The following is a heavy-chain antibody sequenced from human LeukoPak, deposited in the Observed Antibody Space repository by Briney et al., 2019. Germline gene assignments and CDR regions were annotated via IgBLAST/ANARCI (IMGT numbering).Heavy chain of an antibody. J-gene: IGHJ4*02. CDR3: ARLGIAGAFDY. Sequence: GASVKVSCKASGYTFTSYAMHWVRQAPGQGLEWMGWITAYNGNTKYTQNLQGRVTMTTDTSTSTTYMELRSLRSDDTAVYYCARLGIAGAFDYWGQGTLVTVSS. V-gene: IGHV1-18*01. CDR2: ITAYNGNT. CDR1: GYTFTSYA. D-gene: IGHD6-13*01.